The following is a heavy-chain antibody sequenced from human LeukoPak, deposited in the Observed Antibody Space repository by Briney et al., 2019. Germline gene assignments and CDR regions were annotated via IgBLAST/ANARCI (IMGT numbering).Heavy chain of an antibody. CDR1: GGSFSGYY. V-gene: IGHV4-34*01. CDR2: INHSGNT. D-gene: IGHD3-3*01. CDR3: ARGLDFWSGYHFDY. J-gene: IGHJ4*02. Sequence: SETLSLTCAVYGGSFSGYYWSWIRQPPGKGLEWIGEINHSGNTNYNPSLKSRVTISVDTSKNQFSLKLSSVTAADTAVYYCARGLDFWSGYHFDYWGQGTLVTVSS.